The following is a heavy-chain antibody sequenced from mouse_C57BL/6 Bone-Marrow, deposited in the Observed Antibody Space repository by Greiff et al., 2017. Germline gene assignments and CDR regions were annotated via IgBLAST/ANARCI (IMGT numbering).Heavy chain of an antibody. CDR3: ARSTTVYFDY. D-gene: IGHD1-1*01. CDR2: IYPSDSYT. Sequence: QVQLQQPGAELVMPGASVKLSCKASGYTFTSYGMHWVKQRPGQGLEWIGEIYPSDSYTNYNQKFKGKSTLTVDKSSSTAYMQLSSLTSEDSAVYYGARSTTVYFDYWGNATTLT. V-gene: IGHV1-69*01. J-gene: IGHJ2*01. CDR1: GYTFTSYG.